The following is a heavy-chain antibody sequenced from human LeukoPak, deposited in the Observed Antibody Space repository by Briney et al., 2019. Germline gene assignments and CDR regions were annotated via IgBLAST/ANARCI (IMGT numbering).Heavy chain of an antibody. CDR1: GYTFTTFG. CDR2: ISTYNGNT. CDR3: ARWRYCSGGSCYRGLGWFDP. J-gene: IGHJ5*02. V-gene: IGHV1-18*01. Sequence: ASVKVSCKASGYTFTTFGITWVRQAPGQGLEWMGWISTYNGNTNYAQNLQGRVTMTTDTSTSTAYMELRSLRSDDTAVYYCARWRYCSGGSCYRGLGWFDPWGQGTLVTVSS. D-gene: IGHD2-15*01.